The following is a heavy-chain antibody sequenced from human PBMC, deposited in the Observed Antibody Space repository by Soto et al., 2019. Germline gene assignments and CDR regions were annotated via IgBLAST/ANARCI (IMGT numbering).Heavy chain of an antibody. V-gene: IGHV3-74*01. J-gene: IGHJ3*02. CDR3: ARVLRRSDAFDI. CDR1: GCTFSSYG. Sequence: GGSLRLSCAAAGCTFSSYGRHWVRHAPGKGLVWVSRINSDGSSTSYADSVKGRFTISRDNAKNTLYLQMNSLRAEDTAVYYCARVLRRSDAFDIWGQGTMVTVSS. CDR2: INSDGSST.